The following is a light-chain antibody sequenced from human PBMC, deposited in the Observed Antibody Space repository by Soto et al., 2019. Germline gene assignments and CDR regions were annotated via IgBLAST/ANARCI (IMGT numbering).Light chain of an antibody. CDR3: LQDINYPWT. V-gene: IGKV1-12*01. CDR1: QGISSW. J-gene: IGKJ1*01. CDR2: AAS. Sequence: DIQMTQSPSTLSASVGDRVTITCRASQGISSWLAWYQQKPGKAPKLLIYAASSLQSGVPPRFSGSGSGTDFTLAISSLQPEDSATYYCLQDINYPWTFGQGTKVDIK.